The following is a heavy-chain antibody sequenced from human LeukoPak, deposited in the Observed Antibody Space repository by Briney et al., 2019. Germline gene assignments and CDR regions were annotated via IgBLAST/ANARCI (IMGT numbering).Heavy chain of an antibody. V-gene: IGHV3-30-3*01. CDR3: AREDSSGWKGNDY. CDR2: ISYDGSNK. CDR1: GFTFSSYA. D-gene: IGHD6-19*01. J-gene: IGHJ4*02. Sequence: GRSLRLSCAASGFTFSSYAMHWVRQAPGEGLEWVAVISYDGSNKYYADSVKGRFTISRDNSKNTLYLQMNSLRAEDTAVYYCAREDSSGWKGNDYWGQGTLVTVSS.